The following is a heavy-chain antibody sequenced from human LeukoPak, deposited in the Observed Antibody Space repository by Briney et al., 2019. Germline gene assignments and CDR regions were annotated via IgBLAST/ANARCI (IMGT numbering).Heavy chain of an antibody. D-gene: IGHD3/OR15-3a*01. CDR3: ARDRAANQDWVEFDP. V-gene: IGHV3-66*03. Sequence: TGGSLRLSCAVSGFRVSAYYMSWVRQAPGKGLEWVGLIRDSGEAFYADFARGRYAISRDESENTLYLQMNSLGVEDTAVYFCARDRAANQDWVEFDPWGQGTPVIVSS. CDR1: GFRVSAYY. J-gene: IGHJ5*02. CDR2: IRDSGEA.